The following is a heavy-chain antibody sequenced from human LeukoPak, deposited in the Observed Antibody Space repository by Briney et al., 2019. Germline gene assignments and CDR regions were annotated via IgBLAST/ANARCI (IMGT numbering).Heavy chain of an antibody. D-gene: IGHD3-22*01. Sequence: SVRVSCKASGGTFSSYAISWVRQAPGQGLEWMGGIITIFGTAKYAQKFQGRVTITADESTSTAYMELSSLRSEDTAVYYCAREGGDYYDSSGYYRGLLDYWGQGTLVTVSS. CDR1: GGTFSSYA. CDR2: IITIFGTA. CDR3: AREGGDYYDSSGYYRGLLDY. V-gene: IGHV1-69*13. J-gene: IGHJ4*02.